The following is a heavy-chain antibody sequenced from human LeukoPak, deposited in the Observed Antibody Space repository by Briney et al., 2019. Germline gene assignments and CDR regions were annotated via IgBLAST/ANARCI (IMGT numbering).Heavy chain of an antibody. Sequence: PGGPLRLSCAASGFSLGDHHMTWIRQAPGKGLEWVSYISSSGDTIYYADSVKGRITVSRDNSKNSLFLQMNSLRAEDTAVYYCASVYGYYYYYMDVWGKGTEVTVSS. CDR3: ASVYGYYYYYMDV. D-gene: IGHD1-14*01. V-gene: IGHV3-11*01. CDR1: GFSLGDHH. CDR2: ISSSGDTI. J-gene: IGHJ6*03.